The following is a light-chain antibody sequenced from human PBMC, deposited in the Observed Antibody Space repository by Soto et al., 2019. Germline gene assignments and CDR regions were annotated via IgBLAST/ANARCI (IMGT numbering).Light chain of an antibody. V-gene: IGKV3-20*01. CDR2: GAS. CDR1: QSVRSGY. Sequence: EIVLTQSPGTLSLSPGERATLSCRASQSVRSGYLAWYQQKPGQAPRLLIYGASSRATGIPDRFSGSGSGTDVTLTISRLEPEDFAVYYCQQYGSSSTFGQGTKVEIK. CDR3: QQYGSSST. J-gene: IGKJ1*01.